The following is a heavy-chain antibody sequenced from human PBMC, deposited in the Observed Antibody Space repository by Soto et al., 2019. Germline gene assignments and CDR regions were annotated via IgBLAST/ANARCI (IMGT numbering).Heavy chain of an antibody. CDR2: ISAYNGNT. J-gene: IGHJ4*02. V-gene: IGHV1-18*01. D-gene: IGHD5-12*01. Sequence: SVKVARKASGYTFPSYGISWVRQAPGQGLEWMGWISAYNGNTNYAQKIQGRVTMTTDTSTSTAYMELRSLRSNDTAVYYCACGYSGYDFDYWGQGTLVTVSA. CDR1: GYTFPSYG. CDR3: ACGYSGYDFDY.